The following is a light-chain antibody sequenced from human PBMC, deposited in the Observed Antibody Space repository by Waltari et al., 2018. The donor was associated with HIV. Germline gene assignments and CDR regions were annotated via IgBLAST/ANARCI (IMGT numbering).Light chain of an antibody. J-gene: IGLJ3*02. CDR3: GTWDSSLSALV. CDR1: SSNIGNNY. Sequence: QSVLTQPPSVSAAPGQKVTISCSGSSSNIGNNYVSWYQQPPGTAPKLPIYDNNKRPSGIPDRFSGSKSGTSATLGITGLQTGDEADYYCGTWDSSLSALVFGGGTKLTVL. CDR2: DNN. V-gene: IGLV1-51*01.